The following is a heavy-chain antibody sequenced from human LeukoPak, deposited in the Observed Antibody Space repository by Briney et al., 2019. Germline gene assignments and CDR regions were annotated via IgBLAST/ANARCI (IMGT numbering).Heavy chain of an antibody. CDR1: GFTFSSYA. CDR2: ITGSGGST. D-gene: IGHD2/OR15-2a*01. CDR3: AKDLVVIGRWFDP. J-gene: IGHJ5*02. Sequence: KAGGSLRLSCAASGFTFSSYAMSWVRQAPGKGLEWVSAITGSGGSTYYADSVKGRFTISRDNSKNTLYLQMNNLRAEDTAVYYCAKDLVVIGRWFDPWGQGTLVTVSS. V-gene: IGHV3-23*01.